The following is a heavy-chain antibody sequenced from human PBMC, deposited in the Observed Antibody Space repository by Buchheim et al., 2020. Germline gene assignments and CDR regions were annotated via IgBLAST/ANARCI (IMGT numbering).Heavy chain of an antibody. CDR1: GFTFNTAW. CDR2: VKATNVGGTI. V-gene: IGHV3-15*01. CDR3: SADLPGVPDPCFDF. D-gene: IGHD6-6*01. J-gene: IGHJ4*02. Sequence: EVQLVESGGGLVEPGESLRLSCAASGFTFNTAWLNWVRQAPGKGLEWVGRVKATNVGGTIDYAAPVKGRFTISRDDSRSMFYLQMSSLKTEDTAVYYCSADLPGVPDPCFDFWGQGTL.